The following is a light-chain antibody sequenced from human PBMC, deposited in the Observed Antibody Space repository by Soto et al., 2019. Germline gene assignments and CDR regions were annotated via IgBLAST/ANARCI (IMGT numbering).Light chain of an antibody. J-gene: IGKJ4*01. CDR2: SAS. CDR3: QQSYNAPRT. CDR1: QTIRTF. V-gene: IGKV1-39*01. Sequence: DIQLTQSPDSLSASVGDRVTITCRASQTIRTFLNWYQQKSGKDPKVLIYSASTLQSGVPSRFSGSGSGTDFTLTINSLQPEDFATYYCQQSYNAPRTFGGGTKVEIK.